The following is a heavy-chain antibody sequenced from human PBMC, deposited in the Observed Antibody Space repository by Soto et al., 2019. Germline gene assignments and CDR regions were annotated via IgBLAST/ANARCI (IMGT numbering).Heavy chain of an antibody. J-gene: IGHJ6*02. CDR3: ARVAGCYDSAIMGDYYGMDV. V-gene: IGHV1-69*12. CDR1: GGTFSSYA. D-gene: IGHD3-22*01. Sequence: QVQLVQSGAEVKKPGSSVKVSCKASGGTFSSYAISWVRQAPGQGLEWMGGIIPIFGTANYAQKFQGRVTITADESTSTAYMELSSLRSEDTAVYYCARVAGCYDSAIMGDYYGMDVWGQGTTVTVSS. CDR2: IIPIFGTA.